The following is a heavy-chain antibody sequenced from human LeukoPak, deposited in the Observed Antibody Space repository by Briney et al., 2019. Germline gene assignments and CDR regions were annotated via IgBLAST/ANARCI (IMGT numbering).Heavy chain of an antibody. D-gene: IGHD3-22*01. CDR1: GFTVSSNY. J-gene: IGHJ4*02. CDR2: IYSGGST. CDR3: ARDGYYDSNGPRDY. Sequence: TGGSLRLSCAASGFTVSSNYMSWVRQAPGKGLEWVSVIYSGGSTYYADSVKGRFTISRDNSKNTLYLQMNSLRAEDTAVYYCARDGYYDSNGPRDYWGQGTLVTVSS. V-gene: IGHV3-53*01.